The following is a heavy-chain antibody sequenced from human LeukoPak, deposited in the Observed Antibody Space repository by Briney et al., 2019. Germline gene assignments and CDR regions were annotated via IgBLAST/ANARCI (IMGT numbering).Heavy chain of an antibody. D-gene: IGHD2-15*01. CDR2: INTNTWNP. Sequence: GASVTVSCTASGYSFTNYAVNWMRQAPGQGLQWLGWINTNTWNPTYGQGLTGRFVFSLDTSVNTAYLEITSLQTEDTALYFCARGNGYCSGGACFFDVWGQGTLVTVSS. V-gene: IGHV7-4-1*02. J-gene: IGHJ4*02. CDR1: GYSFTNYA. CDR3: ARGNGYCSGGACFFDV.